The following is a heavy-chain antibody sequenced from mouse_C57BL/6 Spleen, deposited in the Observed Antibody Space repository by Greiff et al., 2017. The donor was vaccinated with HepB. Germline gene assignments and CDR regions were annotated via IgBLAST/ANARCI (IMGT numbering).Heavy chain of an antibody. V-gene: IGHV1-53*01. CDR2: INPSNGGT. Sequence: QVHVKQPGTELVKPGASVKLSCKASGYTFTSYWMHWVKQRPGQGLEWIGNINPSNGGTNYNEKFKSKATLTVDKSSSTAYMQLSSLTSEDSAVYYCAREGLLLRSWAWFAYWGQGTLVTVSA. D-gene: IGHD1-1*01. J-gene: IGHJ3*01. CDR3: AREGLLLRSWAWFAY. CDR1: GYTFTSYW.